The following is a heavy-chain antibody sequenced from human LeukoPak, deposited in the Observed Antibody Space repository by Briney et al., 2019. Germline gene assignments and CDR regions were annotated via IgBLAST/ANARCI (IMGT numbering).Heavy chain of an antibody. Sequence: GGSLRLSCAASGFTFSSYWMNWARQAPGKGLEWVASINHNGNVNYYVDSLKGRFTISRDNAKNSLYLQMSNLRAEDTAVYFCARGGGLDVWGQGATVTVSS. V-gene: IGHV3-7*03. D-gene: IGHD3-16*01. CDR1: GFTFSSYW. CDR3: ARGGGLDV. CDR2: INHNGNVN. J-gene: IGHJ6*02.